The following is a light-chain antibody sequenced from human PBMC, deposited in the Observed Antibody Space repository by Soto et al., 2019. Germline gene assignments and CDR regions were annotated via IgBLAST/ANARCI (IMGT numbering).Light chain of an antibody. Sequence: AIQMTQSPSSLSASVGDRVTITCRASQGIRSDLGWYQQKPGKAPNLLIYGATSLRSGVPSRFSGSGSGTDFTLTISSLQPEDLATYYCLQDYIYPLTFGGGTKVEMK. J-gene: IGKJ4*01. V-gene: IGKV1-6*01. CDR3: LQDYIYPLT. CDR2: GAT. CDR1: QGIRSD.